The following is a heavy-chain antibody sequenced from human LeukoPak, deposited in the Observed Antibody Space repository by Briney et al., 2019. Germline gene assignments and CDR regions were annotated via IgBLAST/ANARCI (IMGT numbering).Heavy chain of an antibody. V-gene: IGHV1-2*02. D-gene: IGHD3-22*01. CDR1: GYTFTGYY. CDR2: INPNSGGT. J-gene: IGHJ4*02. CDR3: ARGYYDEFYFDY. Sequence: ASVKVSCKASGYTFTGYYMHWVRQAPGQGLEWMGWINPNSGGTNYAQKFQGRVTMTRDTSISTAYMELSRLRSEDTAVYYCARGYYDEFYFDYWGQGTLVTVSS.